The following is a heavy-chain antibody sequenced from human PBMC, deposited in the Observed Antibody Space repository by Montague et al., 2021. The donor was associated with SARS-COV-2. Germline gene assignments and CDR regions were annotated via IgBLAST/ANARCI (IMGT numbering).Heavy chain of an antibody. V-gene: IGHV3-21*01. Sequence: SLRLSCAASGFTFSSYSTNWVRQAPGKGLEWVSSISSSSSYIYYADSVKGRFTISRDNAKNSLYLQMNSLRAEDTAVYYCARDLGAANWGVYYGMDVWGQGTTVTVSS. J-gene: IGHJ6*02. CDR3: ARDLGAANWGVYYGMDV. D-gene: IGHD1-26*01. CDR2: ISSSSSYI. CDR1: GFTFSSYS.